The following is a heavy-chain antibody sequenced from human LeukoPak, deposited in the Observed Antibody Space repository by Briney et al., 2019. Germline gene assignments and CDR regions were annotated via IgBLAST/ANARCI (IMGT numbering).Heavy chain of an antibody. CDR1: GGSISTYY. D-gene: IGHD1-1*01. J-gene: IGHJ5*02. Sequence: PSETLSLTCTVSGGSISTYYWTWIRQSPGMGLEWIGYIYDSGTTKYNPSLKSRVTISVDTSKNQFSLRLSSVTAADTAVYYCASPSPGFDPWGQGTLVTVSS. CDR3: ASPSPGFDP. V-gene: IGHV4-59*12. CDR2: IYDSGTT.